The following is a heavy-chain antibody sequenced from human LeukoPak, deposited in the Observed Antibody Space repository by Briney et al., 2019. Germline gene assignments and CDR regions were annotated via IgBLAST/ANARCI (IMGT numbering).Heavy chain of an antibody. CDR3: ARVPSGGSSLQPYYYYGMDV. CDR2: MNPNSGNT. Sequence: ASVKVSCKASGYTFTSYDINWVRQATGQGLEWMGWMNPNSGNTGYAQKFQGRVAMTRNTSISTAYMELSSLRSEDTAVYYCARVPSGGSSLQPYYYYGMDVWGQGTTVTVSS. CDR1: GYTFTSYD. V-gene: IGHV1-8*01. J-gene: IGHJ6*02. D-gene: IGHD2-15*01.